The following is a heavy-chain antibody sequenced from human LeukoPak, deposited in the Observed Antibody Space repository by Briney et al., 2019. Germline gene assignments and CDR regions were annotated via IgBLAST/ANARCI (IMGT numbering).Heavy chain of an antibody. V-gene: IGHV4-4*02. CDR3: ARASHWNQLHYFDY. Sequence: PSGTLSLTCAVSGGSISSSNWWSWVRQPPGKGLEWIGEIYHSGSTNYNPSLKSRVTISADKSKNQFSLKLSSVTAADTAVYYCARASHWNQLHYFDYWGQGTLVTVSS. J-gene: IGHJ4*02. CDR1: GGSISSSNW. D-gene: IGHD1-1*01. CDR2: IYHSGST.